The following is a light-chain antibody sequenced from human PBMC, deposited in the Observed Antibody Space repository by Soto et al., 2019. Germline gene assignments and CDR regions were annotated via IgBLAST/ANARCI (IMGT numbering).Light chain of an antibody. CDR2: AAS. CDR3: QKYNSAPPT. CDR1: QGISNY. J-gene: IGKJ1*01. V-gene: IGKV1-27*01. Sequence: DIQMTQSPSSLSASVGDRVTITCRASQGISNYLAWYQQKPGKVPKLLIYAASTLQSGVPSRFSGSGSGTDLTLTISSLQHEDVATYYCQKYNSAPPTCGQGNKLEIK.